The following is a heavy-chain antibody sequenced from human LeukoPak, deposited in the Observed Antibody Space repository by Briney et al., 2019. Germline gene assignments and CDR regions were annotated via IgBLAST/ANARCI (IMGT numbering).Heavy chain of an antibody. J-gene: IGHJ4*02. V-gene: IGHV4-4*07. D-gene: IGHD4-23*01. CDR1: GRSINSYY. CDR2: IYTSGST. CDR3: ARGVRGNPTHFDS. Sequence: SETLSLTCTVSGRSINSYYWSWFRQPAGKGLEWIGRIYTSGSTNYNPSLKSRVTISVDKSKNQFSLKLRSVTAAHTAVYYCARGVRGNPTHFDSWGQGTLVTVSS.